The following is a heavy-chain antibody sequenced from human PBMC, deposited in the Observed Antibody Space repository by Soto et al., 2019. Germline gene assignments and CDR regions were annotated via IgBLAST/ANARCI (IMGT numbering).Heavy chain of an antibody. CDR2: ISGSVGST. V-gene: IGHV3-23*01. J-gene: IGHJ4*02. Sequence: GGSLRLSCAASGFTFSSYAMSWVRQAPGKGLEWVSAISGSVGSTYYADSVKGRFTISRDNCKNTLYLQMNSLRAEDTAVYYCGKDGWYCSSTSCYDYWGQGTLVTVSS. D-gene: IGHD2-2*01. CDR3: GKDGWYCSSTSCYDY. CDR1: GFTFSSYA.